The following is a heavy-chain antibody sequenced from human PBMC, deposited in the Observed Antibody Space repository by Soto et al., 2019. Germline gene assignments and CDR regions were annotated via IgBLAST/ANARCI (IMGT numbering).Heavy chain of an antibody. CDR1: GFSCSTHA. J-gene: IGHJ4*02. Sequence: EVQLLESGGGLVQPGGSLRLSCAASGFSCSTHAMSWVRQAPGKGLEWVSLISGTATGTRYADSVKGRFTMSRDNSKNTSDLQMNSLRAEHTAVYYCAKGDQFGWGAHFDFWGQGTLVTVSS. CDR2: ISGTATGT. D-gene: IGHD3-10*01. CDR3: AKGDQFGWGAHFDF. V-gene: IGHV3-23*01.